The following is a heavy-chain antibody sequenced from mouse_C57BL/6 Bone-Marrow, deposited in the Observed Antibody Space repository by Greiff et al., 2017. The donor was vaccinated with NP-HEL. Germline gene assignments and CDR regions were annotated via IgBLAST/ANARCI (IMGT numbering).Heavy chain of an antibody. CDR2: INPGSGGT. V-gene: IGHV1-54*01. CDR1: GYAFTNYL. Sequence: QVQLKQSGAELVRPGTSVKVSCKASGYAFTNYLIEWVKQRPGQGLEWIGVINPGSGGTNYNEKFQGKATLTADKSSSTAYMQLSSLTSEDSAVYFCARCYGSRPGFAYWGQGTLVTVSA. D-gene: IGHD1-1*01. CDR3: ARCYGSRPGFAY. J-gene: IGHJ3*01.